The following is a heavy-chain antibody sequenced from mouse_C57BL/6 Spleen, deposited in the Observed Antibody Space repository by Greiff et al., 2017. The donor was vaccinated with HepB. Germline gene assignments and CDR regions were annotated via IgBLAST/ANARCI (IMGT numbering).Heavy chain of an antibody. Sequence: EVMLVESGGGLVKPGGSLKLSCAASGFTFSSYAMSWVRQTPEKRLEWVATISDGGSYTYYPDNVKGRFTISRDNAKNNLYLQMSHLKSEDTAMYYCARDEETAQAYFDYWGQGTTLTVSS. CDR2: ISDGGSYT. V-gene: IGHV5-4*01. D-gene: IGHD3-2*02. J-gene: IGHJ2*01. CDR3: ARDEETAQAYFDY. CDR1: GFTFSSYA.